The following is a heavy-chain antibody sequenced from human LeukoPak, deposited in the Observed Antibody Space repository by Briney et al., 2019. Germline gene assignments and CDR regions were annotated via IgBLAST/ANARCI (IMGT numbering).Heavy chain of an antibody. Sequence: PGGSLRLSCAASGFTFTSYAMNWVRQAPGKGLEWVSAISGSGGTTFYADTLKGRFTFSRDNSTNTLYLQMNSLRAEDTAVYYCAKDQTEVVPHGFDHWGQGTLVTVSS. D-gene: IGHD2-2*01. CDR2: ISGSGGTT. J-gene: IGHJ4*02. CDR3: AKDQTEVVPHGFDH. V-gene: IGHV3-23*01. CDR1: GFTFTSYA.